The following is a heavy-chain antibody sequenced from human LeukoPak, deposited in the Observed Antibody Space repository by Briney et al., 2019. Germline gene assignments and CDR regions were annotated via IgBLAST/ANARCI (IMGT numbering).Heavy chain of an antibody. CDR3: AKEYDLWHEQGNWFDT. CDR1: GFSFNTYS. J-gene: IGHJ5*02. Sequence: GGSLRLSCTTSGFSFNTYSMSWVRQAPGKGLEWVSAINGDSPYYTDSVRGRFTVSRDKSRGTLYLHLNSLRAEGTAVYYCAKEYDLWHEQGNWFDTWGQGVLVTVSS. D-gene: IGHD3-3*01. V-gene: IGHV3-23*01. CDR2: INGDSP.